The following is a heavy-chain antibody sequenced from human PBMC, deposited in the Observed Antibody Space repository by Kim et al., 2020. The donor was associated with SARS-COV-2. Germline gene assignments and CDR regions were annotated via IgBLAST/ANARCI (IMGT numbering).Heavy chain of an antibody. CDR3: ARHRYYYDSSGYDAFDI. D-gene: IGHD3-22*01. Sequence: LKGRVTISVDTSKNQFSLKLRSVTAADTAVYCCARHRYYYDSSGYDAFDIWGQGTMVTVSS. V-gene: IGHV4-59*08. J-gene: IGHJ3*02.